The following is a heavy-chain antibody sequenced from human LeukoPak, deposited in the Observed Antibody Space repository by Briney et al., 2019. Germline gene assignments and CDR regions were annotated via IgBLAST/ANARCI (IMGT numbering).Heavy chain of an antibody. V-gene: IGHV3-30-3*01. D-gene: IGHD3-9*01. Sequence: GGSLRLSCAASGFTFSSYAMHWVRQAPGKGLEWVAVISYDGSNKYYADSVKGRFTISRDNSKNTLYLQMNSLRAEDTAVYYCARDGPIFNYYGMDVWGQGTTVTVSS. CDR1: GFTFSSYA. CDR2: ISYDGSNK. CDR3: ARDGPIFNYYGMDV. J-gene: IGHJ6*02.